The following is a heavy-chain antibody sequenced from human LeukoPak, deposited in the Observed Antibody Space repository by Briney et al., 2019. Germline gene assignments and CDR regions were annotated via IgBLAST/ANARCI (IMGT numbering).Heavy chain of an antibody. J-gene: IGHJ4*02. CDR1: GSTFSSYS. CDR2: ISSSSSTI. V-gene: IGHV3-48*01. CDR3: ARATGDKSFDY. D-gene: IGHD7-27*01. Sequence: GGSLRLSCAASGSTFSSYSMNWVRQAPGKGLEWVSYISSSSSTIYYADSVKGRFTISRDNAKNSLYLQMNSLRAEDTAVYYCARATGDKSFDYWGQGTLVTVSS.